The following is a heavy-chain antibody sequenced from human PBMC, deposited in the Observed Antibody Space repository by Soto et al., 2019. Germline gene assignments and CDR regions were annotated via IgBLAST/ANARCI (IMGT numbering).Heavy chain of an antibody. CDR2: IIPIFGTA. Sequence: QVQLVQSGAEVKKPGSSVKVSCKASGGTFSSYAISWVRQAPGQGLEWMGGIIPIFGTANYAQKFQGRVTITADESTSTAYMELGSLRSEDTAVYYCAREANYYGSGYYGMDVWGQGTTVTVSS. V-gene: IGHV1-69*01. CDR3: AREANYYGSGYYGMDV. J-gene: IGHJ6*02. CDR1: GGTFSSYA. D-gene: IGHD3-10*01.